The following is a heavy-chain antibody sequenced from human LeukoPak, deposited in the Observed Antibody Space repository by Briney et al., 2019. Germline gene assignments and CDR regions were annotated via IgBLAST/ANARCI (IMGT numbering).Heavy chain of an antibody. Sequence: PGGSLRLSCAASGFTFDDYAMHWVRQAPGKGLEWVSGISWNSGSIGYADSVKGRFTISRDNAKNSLYLQMNSLRAEDTAVYYCARDLNDILTGYYYFDYWGQGTLVTVSS. CDR3: ARDLNDILTGYYYFDY. D-gene: IGHD3-9*01. CDR1: GFTFDDYA. J-gene: IGHJ4*02. CDR2: ISWNSGSI. V-gene: IGHV3-9*01.